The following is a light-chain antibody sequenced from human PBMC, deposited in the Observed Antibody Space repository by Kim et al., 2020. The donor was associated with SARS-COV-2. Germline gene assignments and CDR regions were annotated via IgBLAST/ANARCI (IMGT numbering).Light chain of an antibody. CDR2: DAS. Sequence: EIVLTQSPVTLSLSPGERATLSCRASQSVNTYLAWYQQKPGQAPRVLIYDASNGATGIPARFSGSGSDTDFTLTISSLEPEDFAVYYCQQHKNWPLTFGGGTKVDIK. V-gene: IGKV3-11*01. CDR3: QQHKNWPLT. J-gene: IGKJ4*01. CDR1: QSVNTY.